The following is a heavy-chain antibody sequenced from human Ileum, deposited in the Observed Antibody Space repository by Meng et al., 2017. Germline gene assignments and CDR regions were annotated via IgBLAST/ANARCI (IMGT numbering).Heavy chain of an antibody. CDR1: RRSVGRSNW. V-gene: IGHV4-4*02. J-gene: IGHJ4*02. D-gene: IGHD2-15*01. CDR3: VKDGDYCSDGSCYGSSML. Sequence: RASGPVFVEPAGTLSLTCHVFRRSVGRSNWWIWVRQPPGKGLEWMGQIHHSGKSNYNPSLKSRVTISVDKSKNQFSLNLKSVSAADTAVYYCVKDGDYCSDGSCYGSSMLWGQGTLVTVSS. CDR2: IHHSGKS.